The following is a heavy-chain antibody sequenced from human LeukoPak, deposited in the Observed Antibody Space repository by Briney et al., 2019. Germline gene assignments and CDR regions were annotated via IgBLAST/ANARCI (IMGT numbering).Heavy chain of an antibody. V-gene: IGHV3-21*03. CDR3: TTRGILRYFDY. CDR1: GFTFSSYS. D-gene: IGHD3-9*01. CDR2: ISSSSYI. Sequence: GGSLRLSCAASGFTFSSYSMNWVRQAPGKGLEWVSSISSSSYIYYAAPVKGRFTISRDDSKNTLYLQMNSLKTEDTAVYYCTTRGILRYFDYWGQGTLVTVSS. J-gene: IGHJ4*02.